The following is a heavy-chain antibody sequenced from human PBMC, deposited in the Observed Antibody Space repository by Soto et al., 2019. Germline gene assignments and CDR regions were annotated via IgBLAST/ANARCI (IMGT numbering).Heavy chain of an antibody. CDR3: ARDAIVGLLDY. CDR1: GGTFSSYT. Sequence: QVQLVQSGAEVKKPGSSVKVSCKASGGTFSSYTISWVRQAPGQGLEWMGRITPILGIANYAQKFQGRVTITADKPTNTAYMELSSLRSEDTAVYYCARDAIVGLLDYWGQGTLVTVSS. CDR2: ITPILGIA. V-gene: IGHV1-69*08. D-gene: IGHD2-21*01. J-gene: IGHJ4*02.